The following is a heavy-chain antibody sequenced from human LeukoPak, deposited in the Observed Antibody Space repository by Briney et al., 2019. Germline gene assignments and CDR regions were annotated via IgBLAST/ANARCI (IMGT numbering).Heavy chain of an antibody. CDR2: IYHSGST. CDR1: GGSFSGYY. D-gene: IGHD3-22*01. J-gene: IGHJ3*02. Sequence: SETLSLTCAVYGGSFSGYYWSWIRQPPGKGLEWIGSIYHSGSTYYNPSLKSRVTISVDTSKNQFSLKLSSVTAADTAVYYCARERGGGYYDSSGYSSDAFDIWGQGTMVTVSS. V-gene: IGHV4-34*01. CDR3: ARERGGGYYDSSGYSSDAFDI.